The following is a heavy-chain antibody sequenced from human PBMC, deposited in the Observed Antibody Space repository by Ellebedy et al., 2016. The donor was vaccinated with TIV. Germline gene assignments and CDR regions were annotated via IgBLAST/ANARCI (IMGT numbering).Heavy chain of an antibody. CDR1: GFAFSDFY. V-gene: IGHV3-33*08. CDR2: IWYDGSNK. CDR3: ARVSVAGYFDY. Sequence: GESLKISCATSGFAFSDFYMSWVRQAPGKGLEWVAVIWYDGSNKYYADSVKGRFTISRDNSKNTLYLQMNSLRAEDTAVYYCARVSVAGYFDYWGQGTLVTVSS. D-gene: IGHD6-19*01. J-gene: IGHJ4*02.